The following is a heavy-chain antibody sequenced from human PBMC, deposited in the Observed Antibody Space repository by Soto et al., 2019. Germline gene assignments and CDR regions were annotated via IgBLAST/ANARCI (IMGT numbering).Heavy chain of an antibody. CDR3: AKDRRSGFDY. D-gene: IGHD1-26*01. Sequence: GGSLRLSCAASGFTFDDYAMHWVRQAPGKGLEWVSGISWNSGSIGYADSVKGRFTISRDNAKNSLYLQMNSLRAEDTALYYCAKDRRSGFDYWGQGTLVTVSS. CDR1: GFTFDDYA. V-gene: IGHV3-9*01. CDR2: ISWNSGSI. J-gene: IGHJ4*02.